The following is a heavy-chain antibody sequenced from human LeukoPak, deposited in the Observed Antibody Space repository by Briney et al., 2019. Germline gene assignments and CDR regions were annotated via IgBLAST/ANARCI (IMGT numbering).Heavy chain of an antibody. J-gene: IGHJ4*02. D-gene: IGHD5-18*01. V-gene: IGHV3-30*04. CDR1: EFTFSTYA. CDR3: ARVSEGEDSHEFDY. Sequence: GGSLRLSCAASEFTFSTYAMHWVRQAPGKGLEWVAVISYDGSNKYYADSVKGRFTISRDNSKNMLYVQMNSLRVEDTAVYYCARVSEGEDSHEFDYWGQGTLVTVSS. CDR2: ISYDGSNK.